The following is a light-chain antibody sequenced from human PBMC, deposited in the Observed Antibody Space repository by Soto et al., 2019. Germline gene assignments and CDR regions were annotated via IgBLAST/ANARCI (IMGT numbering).Light chain of an antibody. J-gene: IGLJ1*01. CDR1: RSDIGDSNF. CDR3: ASFRSGTILV. Sequence: QSVLTQPASVSGSPGQSVTISCTGPRSDIGDSNFISWYQHSPGKAPRLLIYEVNNRPSGVSKRFSGSKAGNTAYLTISGLLDEDEADYFCASFRSGTILVLGSGTKVTV. V-gene: IGLV2-14*01. CDR2: EVN.